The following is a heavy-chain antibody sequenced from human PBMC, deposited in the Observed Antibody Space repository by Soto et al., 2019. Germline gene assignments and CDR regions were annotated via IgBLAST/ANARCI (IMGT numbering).Heavy chain of an antibody. Sequence: SLRLSCTASGFTFGDYAMSWFRQAPGKGLEWVGFITSKAYGGTTEYAASVKGRFTISRDDSKSIAYLQMNSLKTEDTAVYYCTRDRVSYSSGWYYFDYWGQGTLVTVSS. CDR3: TRDRVSYSSGWYYFDY. V-gene: IGHV3-49*03. CDR2: ITSKAYGGTT. J-gene: IGHJ4*02. CDR1: GFTFGDYA. D-gene: IGHD6-19*01.